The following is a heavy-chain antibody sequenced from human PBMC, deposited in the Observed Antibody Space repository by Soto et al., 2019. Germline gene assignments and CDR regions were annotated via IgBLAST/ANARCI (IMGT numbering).Heavy chain of an antibody. J-gene: IGHJ4*02. D-gene: IGHD6-19*01. V-gene: IGHV3-23*01. CDR2: TGTSGRTR. CDR3: AKSPLRGLDQEGH. Sequence: EVQLLESGGDLVQSGGSLRLSCVASGFTFSNHAMSLVRQAPGKGLEWVSTTGTSGRTRYYADSVKGRFTISRDNSRNTLFLQMNSLRVEDTAVYFCAKSPLRGLDQEGHWGQGTLVTVSS. CDR1: GFTFSNHA.